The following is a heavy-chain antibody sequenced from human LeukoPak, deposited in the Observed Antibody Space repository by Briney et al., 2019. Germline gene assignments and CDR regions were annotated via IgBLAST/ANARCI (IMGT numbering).Heavy chain of an antibody. CDR3: ARDYGSQHPIDY. Sequence: ASVKVSRKASGYTFSGYYMHWVRQAPGQGLEWMGRINPNSGGTNYAQKFQGRVTMTRDTSISTAYMELSRLRSDDTAVYYCARDYGSQHPIDYWGQGTLVTVSS. CDR2: INPNSGGT. J-gene: IGHJ4*02. V-gene: IGHV1-2*06. CDR1: GYTFSGYY. D-gene: IGHD1-1*01.